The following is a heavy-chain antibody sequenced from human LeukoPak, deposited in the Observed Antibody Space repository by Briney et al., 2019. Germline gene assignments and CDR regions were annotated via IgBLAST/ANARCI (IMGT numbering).Heavy chain of an antibody. CDR2: IYYSGST. V-gene: IGHV4-39*01. J-gene: IGHJ4*02. Sequence: SETLSLTCTVSGASFSSSTYYWGWIRQPPGKGLEWIGSIYYSGSTYCNPSLKSRVTMSVGTSKNQFSLKLSSVTAADTAVYYCARHAGGIAAAGTRPFDYWGQGTLVTVSS. CDR3: ARHAGGIAAAGTRPFDY. D-gene: IGHD6-13*01. CDR1: GASFSSSTYY.